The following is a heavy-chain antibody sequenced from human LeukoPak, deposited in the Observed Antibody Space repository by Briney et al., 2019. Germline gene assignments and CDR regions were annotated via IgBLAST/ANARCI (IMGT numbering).Heavy chain of an antibody. J-gene: IGHJ4*02. CDR2: ISSSSSYI. D-gene: IGHD2-21*02. V-gene: IGHV3-21*01. CDR1: GFTFSSNS. CDR3: AREPPYCGGDCYNDY. Sequence: GGSLRLSCAASGFTFSSNSMNWVRQAPGKGLEWVSSISSSSSYIYYADSVKGRFTISRDNAKNSLYLQMNSLRAEDTAVYYCAREPPYCGGDCYNDYWGQGTLVTVSS.